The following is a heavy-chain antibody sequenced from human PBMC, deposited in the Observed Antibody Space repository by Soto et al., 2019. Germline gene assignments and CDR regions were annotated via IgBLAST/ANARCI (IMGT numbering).Heavy chain of an antibody. CDR2: VYNSGST. CDR3: ARAGIRDYGDYYNIAA. CDR1: GRSSNSYY. V-gene: IGHV4-59*01. D-gene: IGHD4-17*01. J-gene: IGHJ4*02. Sequence: PSETLSLTCTVSGRSSNSYYWSWIRQPPGKGLEWIGYVYNSGSTYYNPSLKSRVTISLDTSKNQFSLYLNSMTAADTAVYFCARAGIRDYGDYYNIAAWGQGTLVTVSS.